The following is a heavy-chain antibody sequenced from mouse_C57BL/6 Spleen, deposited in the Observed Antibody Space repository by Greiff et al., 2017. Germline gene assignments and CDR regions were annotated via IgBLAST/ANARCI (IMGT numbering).Heavy chain of an antibody. CDR2: IWPGGGT. CDR3: ARTDRGYYFDY. V-gene: IGHV2-9-1*01. Sequence: QVQLQESGPGLVAPSQSLSITCTVSGFSLTSYAISWVRQPPGKGLEWLGVIWPGGGTNYNSALKSRLSISKDNSKRQVFLKMNSLQTDDTARYYCARTDRGYYFDYWGQGTTLTVSS. J-gene: IGHJ2*01. CDR1: GFSLTSYA.